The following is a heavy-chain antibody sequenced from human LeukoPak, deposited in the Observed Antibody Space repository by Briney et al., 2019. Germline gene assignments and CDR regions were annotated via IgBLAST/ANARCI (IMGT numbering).Heavy chain of an antibody. CDR1: GFTFSSYW. V-gene: IGHV3-7*01. CDR2: IKQDGSEK. D-gene: IGHD6-13*01. J-gene: IGHJ4*02. Sequence: QPGGSLRLSCAASGFTFSSYWMNWVRQAPGKGLEWVANIKQDGSEKFYVDSVKGRFTISRDNAKNSLYLQMNSLRAEDTAVYYCAGDRSSWYRIFDYWSQGTLVSVSS. CDR3: AGDRSSWYRIFDY.